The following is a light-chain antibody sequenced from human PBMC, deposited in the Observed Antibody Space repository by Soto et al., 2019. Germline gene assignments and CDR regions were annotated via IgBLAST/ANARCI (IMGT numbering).Light chain of an antibody. CDR1: SSDVGTYNY. Sequence: QSVLTQPASVSGSPGQSITISCTGTSSDVGTYNYVSWYQHHPGKAPKLMIYDVSNRPSGVSNRFSGSKSGNTASLTISGLQAEDEDDYYFSSYTSSSTRLFGGGTKLTVL. CDR2: DVS. V-gene: IGLV2-14*03. J-gene: IGLJ2*01. CDR3: SSYTSSSTRL.